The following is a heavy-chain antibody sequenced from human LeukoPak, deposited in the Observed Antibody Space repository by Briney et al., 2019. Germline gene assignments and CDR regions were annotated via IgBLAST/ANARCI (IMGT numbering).Heavy chain of an antibody. V-gene: IGHV4-34*01. CDR2: IKHSGST. Sequence: PSETLSLTCAVYGGSFSVYYWSWIRHPPEKGREWSGEIKHSGSTNSNPSLKSRVTVPVHPSKNQFSLKLSCVTAADEAVYYSARARTGGSWFHPWGQGTLVTVSS. CDR1: GGSFSVYY. D-gene: IGHD2-8*02. CDR3: ARARTGGSWFHP. J-gene: IGHJ5*02.